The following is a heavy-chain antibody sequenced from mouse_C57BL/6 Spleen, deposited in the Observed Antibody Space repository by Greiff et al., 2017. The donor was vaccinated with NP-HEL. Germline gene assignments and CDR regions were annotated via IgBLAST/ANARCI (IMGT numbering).Heavy chain of an antibody. CDR1: GYSFTSYY. CDR3: ARGTGYYFDY. CDR2: SYPGSGNT. V-gene: IGHV1-66*01. D-gene: IGHD4-1*01. Sequence: VQLQQSGPELVKPGASVKISCKASGYSFTSYYIHWVKQRPGQGLEWIGWSYPGSGNTKYNEKVKGKAKLKADTSSSTAYMQLSSLTSEDSAVYYCARGTGYYFDYWGQGTTLTVSS. J-gene: IGHJ2*01.